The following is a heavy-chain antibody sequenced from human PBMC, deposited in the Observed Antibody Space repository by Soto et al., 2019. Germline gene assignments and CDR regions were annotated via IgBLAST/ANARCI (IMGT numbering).Heavy chain of an antibody. Sequence: HPGGSLRLSCVASGFTFSSYAMGWVRQAPGKGLEWVSAIDAGGGGTYYADSVKGRFAISRDNSKNTLYLQMNSLRTEDTAVYYCSRWFWAAAATGDFWGQGTQVTVSS. V-gene: IGHV3-23*01. J-gene: IGHJ4*02. CDR2: IDAGGGGT. CDR3: SRWFWAAAATGDF. D-gene: IGHD3-10*01. CDR1: GFTFSSYA.